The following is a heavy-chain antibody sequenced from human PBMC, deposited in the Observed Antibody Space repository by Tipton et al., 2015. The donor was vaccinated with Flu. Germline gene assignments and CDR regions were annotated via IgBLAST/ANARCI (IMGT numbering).Heavy chain of an antibody. CDR3: ARRDYSNYVSDPKSWFDP. V-gene: IGHV4-38-2*01. Sequence: TLSLTCAVSGYSISSGYYWGWIRQPPGKGLEWIGTVGTMSHSGRTYNNPSLKSRATISIDTSKNQFSLKVFSVTAADTAVYYCARRDYSNYVSDPKSWFDPWGQGILVTVSS. J-gene: IGHJ5*02. CDR1: GYSISSGYY. CDR2: VGTMSHSGRT. D-gene: IGHD4-11*01.